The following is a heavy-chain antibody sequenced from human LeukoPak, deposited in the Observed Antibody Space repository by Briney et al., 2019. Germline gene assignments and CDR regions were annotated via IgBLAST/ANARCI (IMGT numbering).Heavy chain of an antibody. CDR1: GFTFGSYG. CDR3: ERITYYYHTGPDSALYYSDY. CDR2: LSRSGGST. J-gene: IGHJ4*02. V-gene: IGHV3-23*01. D-gene: IGHD3-22*01. Sequence: GGSLRLSCAASGFTFGSYGMSWVRQAPGKGLEWVSALSRSGGSTYYADSVKGRLTISRDNTKNKVDLQMNSLRAEDTAVYYGERITYYYHTGPDSALYYSDYWGQGTLVTVSP.